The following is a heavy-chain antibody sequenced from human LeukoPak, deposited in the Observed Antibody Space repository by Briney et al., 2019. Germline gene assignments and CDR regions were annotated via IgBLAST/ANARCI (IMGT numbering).Heavy chain of an antibody. J-gene: IGHJ5*02. CDR3: AREGGTTIWFDP. CDR2: IYYSGST. D-gene: IGHD1-7*01. V-gene: IGHV4-59*12. Sequence: SETLSLTCTVSGGSISSYYWSWIRQPPRKGLEWIGYIYYSGSTNYNPSLKSRVTISVDTSKNQFSLKLSSVTAADTAVYYCAREGGTTIWFDPWGQGTLVTVSS. CDR1: GGSISSYY.